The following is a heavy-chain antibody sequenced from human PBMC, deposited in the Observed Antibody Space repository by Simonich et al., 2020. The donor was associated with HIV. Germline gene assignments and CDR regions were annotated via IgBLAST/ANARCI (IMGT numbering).Heavy chain of an antibody. J-gene: IGHJ3*02. D-gene: IGHD6-19*01. CDR2: IKKDGGEK. CDR3: AREAVAGRGDAFDI. Sequence: EVQLVESGGGLVQPGGSLRLSCVGSGFTFSNYWMSWVRQVPGKGLGWVANIKKDGGEKYYVDSVKGRFTISRDNAKNTLYLQMNSLRAEDTAVYYCAREAVAGRGDAFDIWGQGTMVTVSS. CDR1: GFTFSNYW. V-gene: IGHV3-7*01.